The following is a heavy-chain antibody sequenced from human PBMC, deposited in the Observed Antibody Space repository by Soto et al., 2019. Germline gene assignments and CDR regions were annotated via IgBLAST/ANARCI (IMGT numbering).Heavy chain of an antibody. CDR1: GFAFSSHP. D-gene: IGHD6-6*01. V-gene: IGHV3-23*01. Sequence: ETLSLSCAASGFAFSSHPMSWVRQAPERGLEWVSGISDSGGLTYNADSVKGRFTISRDNSKNTLYLQMNSLRAEDTALYYCARRAFGSSRSFDIWGQGTMVTV. CDR3: ARRAFGSSRSFDI. CDR2: ISDSGGLT. J-gene: IGHJ3*02.